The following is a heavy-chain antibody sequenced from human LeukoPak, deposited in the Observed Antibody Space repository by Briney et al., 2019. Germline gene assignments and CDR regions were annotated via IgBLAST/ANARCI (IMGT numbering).Heavy chain of an antibody. D-gene: IGHD1-26*01. Sequence: GGSLRLSCVASGFTFKNYVMNWDRQAPGKGLEWLATIYGSGVSISYADSVKGRFTISRDNSNNTLYLQMNSLRAEDTAMYYCAKDLGWELPAEAYWGQGILVTVSS. CDR3: AKDLGWELPAEAY. J-gene: IGHJ4*02. V-gene: IGHV3-23*01. CDR1: GFTFKNYV. CDR2: IYGSGVSI.